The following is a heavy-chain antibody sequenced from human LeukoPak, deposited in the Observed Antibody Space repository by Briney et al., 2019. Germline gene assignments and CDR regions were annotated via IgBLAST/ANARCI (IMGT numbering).Heavy chain of an antibody. CDR3: AKDFGSGWYYFAY. CDR2: ISWDGNNK. J-gene: IGHJ4*02. Sequence: GGSLRLSCAASGFTFSSYGMHWVGQAPGKGLEGVAAISWDGNNKYYADSVKGRFTISRDNSKNTLYLQMNSLRAEDTAVYYCAKDFGSGWYYFAYWGQGTLVPVSS. V-gene: IGHV3-30*18. CDR1: GFTFSSYG. D-gene: IGHD6-19*01.